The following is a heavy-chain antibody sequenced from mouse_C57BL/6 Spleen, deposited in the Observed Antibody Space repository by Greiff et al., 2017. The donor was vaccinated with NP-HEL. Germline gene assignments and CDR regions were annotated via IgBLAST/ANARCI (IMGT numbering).Heavy chain of an antibody. CDR3: ARRDGNPSYAMDY. V-gene: IGHV5-17*01. D-gene: IGHD2-1*01. CDR2: ISSGSSTI. J-gene: IGHJ4*01. Sequence: DVKLVESGGGLVKPGGSLKLSCAASGFTFSDYGMHWVRQAPEKGLEWVAYISSGSSTIYYADTVKGRFTISRDNAKNTLFLQMTSLRSEDTAMYYCARRDGNPSYAMDYWGQGTSVTVSS. CDR1: GFTFSDYG.